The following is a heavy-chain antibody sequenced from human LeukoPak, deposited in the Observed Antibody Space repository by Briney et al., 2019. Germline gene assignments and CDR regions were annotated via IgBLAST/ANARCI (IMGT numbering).Heavy chain of an antibody. V-gene: IGHV1-69*13. CDR3: ARVESSSLYGMDV. CDR1: GGTFSSYA. CDR2: IIPIFGTA. Sequence: SVTVSCKASGGTFSSYAISWVRQAPGQGLEWMGGIIPIFGTANYAQKFQGRVTITADESTSTAYMELSSLRSEDTAVYYCARVESSSLYGMDVWGQGTTVTVSS. D-gene: IGHD6-13*01. J-gene: IGHJ6*02.